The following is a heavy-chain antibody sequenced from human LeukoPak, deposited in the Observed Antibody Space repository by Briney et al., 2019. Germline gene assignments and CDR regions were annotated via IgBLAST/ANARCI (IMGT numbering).Heavy chain of an antibody. D-gene: IGHD1-14*01. J-gene: IGHJ6*02. CDR3: ANFHSRKTAYGMDV. Sequence: GGSLRLSCAASGFTFSSYGMHWVRQAPGKGLEWVAVISYDGSNKYYADSVKGRFTISRDNSKNTLYLQMNSLRAEDTAVYYCANFHSRKTAYGMDVWGQGTTVTVSS. CDR1: GFTFSSYG. CDR2: ISYDGSNK. V-gene: IGHV3-30*18.